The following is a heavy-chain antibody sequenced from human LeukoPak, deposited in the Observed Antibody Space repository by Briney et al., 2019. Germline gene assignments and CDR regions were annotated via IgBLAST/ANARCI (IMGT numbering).Heavy chain of an antibody. CDR3: AHRHGTTDIRDY. CDR1: GFSLSTSGVG. J-gene: IGHJ4*02. Sequence: KMSGPTLVKPTQTLTLTCSFSGFSLSTSGVGVGWIRQPPGKALEWLALIYWDDDKRYSPSLKSRLTITKDTSKNQVVLTMTNMDPVDTATYYCAHRHGTTDIRDYWGQGTLVTVSS. D-gene: IGHD1-7*01. CDR2: IYWDDDK. V-gene: IGHV2-5*02.